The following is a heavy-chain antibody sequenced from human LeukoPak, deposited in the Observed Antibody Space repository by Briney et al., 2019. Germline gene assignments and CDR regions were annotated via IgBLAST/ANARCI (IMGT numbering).Heavy chain of an antibody. Sequence: GGSLRLSCAASGFTFSTYSMNWVRQAPGKGLEYVSAISSNGGSTYYANSVKGRFTISRDNSKNTLYLQMGSLRAEDMAVYYCARGCSGGSCYVYWGQGTLVTVSS. CDR3: ARGCSGGSCYVY. CDR2: ISSNGGST. D-gene: IGHD2-15*01. J-gene: IGHJ4*02. CDR1: GFTFSTYS. V-gene: IGHV3-64*01.